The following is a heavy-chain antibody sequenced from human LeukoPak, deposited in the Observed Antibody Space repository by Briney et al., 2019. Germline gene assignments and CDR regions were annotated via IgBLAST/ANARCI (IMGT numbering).Heavy chain of an antibody. D-gene: IGHD6-19*01. J-gene: IGHJ4*02. CDR3: AKNFRIAVIDY. Sequence: GGSLRLSCAASGFTFSRHAMHWVRQAPGKGLEWVAVISYDGSNKYHADSVKGRFTISRDNSKNTLYLQMNSLRAEDTAVYYCAKNFRIAVIDYWGQGTLVTVSS. CDR2: ISYDGSNK. V-gene: IGHV3-30*18. CDR1: GFTFSRHA.